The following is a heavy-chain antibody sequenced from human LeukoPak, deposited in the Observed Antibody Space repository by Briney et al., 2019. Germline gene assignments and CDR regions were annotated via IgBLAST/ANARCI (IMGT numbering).Heavy chain of an antibody. D-gene: IGHD3-22*01. Sequence: SETLSLTCTASGGSISSSAYYWGWIRQPPGKGLEWIGNIYYSGSTYYNPSLKSRVTISVDTSKNQFSLKLSSVTAADTAVYYCASSHYYDSGGYPLPLNYWGRGTLVTVSS. J-gene: IGHJ4*02. V-gene: IGHV4-39*01. CDR1: GGSISSSAYY. CDR3: ASSHYYDSGGYPLPLNY. CDR2: IYYSGST.